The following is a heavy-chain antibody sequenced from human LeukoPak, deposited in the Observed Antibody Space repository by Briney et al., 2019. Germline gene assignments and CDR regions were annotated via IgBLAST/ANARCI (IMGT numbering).Heavy chain of an antibody. CDR3: ARLGIAAAGYYFDY. CDR1: GGSISSYY. Sequence: SETLSLTCTVSGGSISSYYWSWIRQPAGKGLEWIGRIYTSGSTNYNPSLKSRVTMSVDTSKNQFSLKLSSVTAADTAVYYCARLGIAAAGYYFDYWGQGTLVTVSS. CDR2: IYTSGST. D-gene: IGHD6-13*01. V-gene: IGHV4-4*07. J-gene: IGHJ4*02.